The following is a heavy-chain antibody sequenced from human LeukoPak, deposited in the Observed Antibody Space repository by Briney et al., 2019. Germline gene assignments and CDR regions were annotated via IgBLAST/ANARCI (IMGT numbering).Heavy chain of an antibody. J-gene: IGHJ4*02. V-gene: IGHV3-33*06. CDR1: GFTFSSYG. D-gene: IGHD6-19*01. CDR3: AKDLSKPWLATYYFDY. CDR2: IWYDGSNK. Sequence: PGGSLRLSCAASGFTFSSYGMHWVRQAPGKGLEWVAVIWYDGSNKYYADSVKGRFTISRDNSKNTLYLQMNSLRAEDTAVYYCAKDLSKPWLATYYFDYWGQGTLVTVSS.